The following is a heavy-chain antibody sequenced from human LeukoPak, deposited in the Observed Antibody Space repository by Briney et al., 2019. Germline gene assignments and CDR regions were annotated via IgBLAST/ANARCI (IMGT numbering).Heavy chain of an antibody. V-gene: IGHV4-34*01. CDR1: GGSFSGYY. CDR3: ARTSWGIDY. CDR2: INHSGST. D-gene: IGHD7-27*01. Sequence: SETLSLTCAVYGGSFSGYYCSWIRQPPGKGLEWIGEINHSGSTNYNPSLKSRVTISVDTSKNQFSLKLSSVTAADTAVYYCARTSWGIDYWGQGTLVAVSS. J-gene: IGHJ4*02.